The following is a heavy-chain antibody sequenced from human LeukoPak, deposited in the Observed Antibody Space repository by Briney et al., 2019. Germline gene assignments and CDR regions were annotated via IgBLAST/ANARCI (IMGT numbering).Heavy chain of an antibody. D-gene: IGHD3-10*01. J-gene: IGHJ4*02. CDR1: GFTFNSYW. V-gene: IGHV3-74*01. CDR3: ARGGSGGSYGLDY. CDR2: INPDGSGT. Sequence: GGSLRLSCVASGFTFNSYWMHWVRQAPGKGLVWVSRINPDGSGTNYADSVKGRSTISRDNAKNTLYLQMNSLRVDDTAVYYCARGGSGGSYGLDYWGQGILVTVYS.